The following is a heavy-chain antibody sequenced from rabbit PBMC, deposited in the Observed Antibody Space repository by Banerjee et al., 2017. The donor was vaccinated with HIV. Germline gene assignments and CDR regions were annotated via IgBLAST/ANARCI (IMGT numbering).Heavy chain of an antibody. CDR1: GFSFSSSYW. J-gene: IGHJ4*01. D-gene: IGHD7-1*01. V-gene: IGHV1S45*01. CDR2: IYTGDGST. CDR3: ARDLGGVTGWNFNL. Sequence: QEQLEESGGGLVQPEGSLTLTCTASGFSFSSSYWICWVRQAPGKGLEWIGCIYTGDGSTYYASWVNGRFTLSRENNQNTVTLQLNSLTAADTATYFCARDLGGVTGWNFNLWGPGTLVTVS.